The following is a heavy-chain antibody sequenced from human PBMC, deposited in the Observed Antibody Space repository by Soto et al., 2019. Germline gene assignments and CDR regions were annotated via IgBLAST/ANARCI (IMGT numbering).Heavy chain of an antibody. CDR1: GGTFSSYA. Sequence: QVQLVQSGAEVKKPGSSVKVSCKASGGTFSSYAISWVRQAPGQGLEWMGGIIPIFGTANYAQKFQGRVTIPAAQSTRTAYMGLSSLRSEDTAVYYCARAHGEQEARFDYWGQGTLVTVSS. J-gene: IGHJ4*02. V-gene: IGHV1-69*12. D-gene: IGHD3-10*01. CDR2: IIPIFGTA. CDR3: ARAHGEQEARFDY.